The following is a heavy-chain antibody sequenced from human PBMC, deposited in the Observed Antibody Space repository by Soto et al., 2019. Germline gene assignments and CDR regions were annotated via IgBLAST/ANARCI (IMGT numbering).Heavy chain of an antibody. CDR2: IRSKAYGGTT. D-gene: IGHD3-16*02. Sequence: GGSLRLSCTASGFTFGDYAMSWFRQAPGKGLEWVGFIRSKAYGGTTEYAASVKGRFTISRDDSKSIAYLQMNSLKTEDTAVYYCTRGGYDYIWGSYRPTRDYWGQGTLVTVSS. J-gene: IGHJ4*02. CDR1: GFTFGDYA. V-gene: IGHV3-49*03. CDR3: TRGGYDYIWGSYRPTRDY.